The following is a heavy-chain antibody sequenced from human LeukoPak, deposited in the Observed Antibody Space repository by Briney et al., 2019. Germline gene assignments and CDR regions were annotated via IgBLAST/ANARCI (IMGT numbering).Heavy chain of an antibody. D-gene: IGHD3-16*01. CDR1: GGSISSYY. CDR3: ARGGDAMGNGASFLDN. J-gene: IGHJ4*02. V-gene: IGHV4-59*01. CDR2: IYYSGST. Sequence: SETLSLICTVSGGSISSYYWSWIRQPPGKGLEGIGYIYYSGSTNYNPSLKSRVTISVDTSKNQFSLKLSSVTAADTAVYYCARGGDAMGNGASFLDNWGQGTLVTVSS.